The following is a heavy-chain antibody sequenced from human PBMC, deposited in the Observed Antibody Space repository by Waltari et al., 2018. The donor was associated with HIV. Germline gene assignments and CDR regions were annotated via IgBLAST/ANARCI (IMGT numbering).Heavy chain of an antibody. J-gene: IGHJ3*02. Sequence: EVQLVESGGGLVKPGGSLRLSCAASGFTFSSYSMNWVRQAPGKGVEWVSSISSSSSYIYYADAVKGRFTISRDNAKNALYLQMNSLRAEDTAVYYCASRDGYNLRAFDIWGQGTMVTVSS. CDR2: ISSSSSYI. V-gene: IGHV3-21*01. D-gene: IGHD5-12*01. CDR1: GFTFSSYS. CDR3: ASRDGYNLRAFDI.